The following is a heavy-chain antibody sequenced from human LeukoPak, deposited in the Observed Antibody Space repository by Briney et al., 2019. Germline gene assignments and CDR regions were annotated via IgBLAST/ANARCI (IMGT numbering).Heavy chain of an antibody. CDR2: NSAYNGNT. D-gene: IGHD2-21*01. CDR1: GYTFTSYG. Sequence: ASVKVSCKASGYTFTSYGISWVRQAPGQGLEWMGWNSAYNGNTNYAQKLQGRVTMTTDTSTSTAYMELRSLRSDDTAVYYCARGVIGPLSNWFDPWGQGTLVTVSS. J-gene: IGHJ5*02. V-gene: IGHV1-18*01. CDR3: ARGVIGPLSNWFDP.